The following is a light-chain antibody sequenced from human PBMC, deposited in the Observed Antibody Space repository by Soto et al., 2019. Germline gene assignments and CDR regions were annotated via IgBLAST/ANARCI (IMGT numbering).Light chain of an antibody. J-gene: IGLJ1*01. CDR3: SSYTSSSTLYV. V-gene: IGLV2-14*01. CDR1: SSEVGGYNY. Sequence: QSALTPPASVSGAPGQAIAISCTGTSSEVGGYNYVSWYQQHPGKAPKLMIYDVSNRPSGVSNRFSGCKSGNTASLTISGLQAEDEADYYCSSYTSSSTLYVFGTGTKVTXL. CDR2: DVS.